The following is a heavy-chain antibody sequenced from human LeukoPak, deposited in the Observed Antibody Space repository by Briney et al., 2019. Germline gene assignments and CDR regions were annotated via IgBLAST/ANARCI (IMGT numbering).Heavy chain of an antibody. V-gene: IGHV4-59*01. D-gene: IGHD2-15*01. J-gene: IGHJ6*02. CDR3: ARGVYCSGGSCYSERGPHYYGMDV. Sequence: KPSETLSLTCSVSGGSISSDYWAWIRQPPGKGLDWIGYMFYTGSTNYNPSLKSRVTISLATSKNQFSLKLSSVTAADTAVYYCARGVYCSGGSCYSERGPHYYGMDVWGQGTTVTVSS. CDR2: MFYTGST. CDR1: GGSISSDY.